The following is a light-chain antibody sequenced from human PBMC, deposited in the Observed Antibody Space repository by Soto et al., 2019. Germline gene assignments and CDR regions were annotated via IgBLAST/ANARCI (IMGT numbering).Light chain of an antibody. Sequence: VLTQPPSASGTPGQKVFISCSGSSSNIGGTNYAYWYQQLPGAAPKLLMHSNNLRPSGVPERISGSKFGTAASLAISGLRSEDEAVYYCASWDDRLGAVIFGGGTK. J-gene: IGLJ2*01. V-gene: IGLV1-47*02. CDR2: SNN. CDR1: SSNIGGTNY. CDR3: ASWDDRLGAVI.